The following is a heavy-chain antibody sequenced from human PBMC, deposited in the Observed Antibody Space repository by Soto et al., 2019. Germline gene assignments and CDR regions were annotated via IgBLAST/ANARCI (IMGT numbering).Heavy chain of an antibody. V-gene: IGHV1-8*01. CDR3: AGDTEPSDV. CDR1: GYTFTSYD. J-gene: IGHJ6*02. Sequence: ASVKVSCKASGYTFTSYDINWVRQATGQGLEWMGWMNPNSGNTNYAQKFQGRVTVTRNTSTSTAYMELSSLRSEDTAVYYCAGDTEPSDVWGQGTTVTVSS. D-gene: IGHD1-26*01. CDR2: MNPNSGNT.